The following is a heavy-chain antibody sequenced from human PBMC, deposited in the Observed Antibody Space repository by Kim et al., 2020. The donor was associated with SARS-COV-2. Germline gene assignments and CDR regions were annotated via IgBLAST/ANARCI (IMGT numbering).Heavy chain of an antibody. J-gene: IGHJ5*02. CDR3: AKDRGSSWFWGWFDP. Sequence: GGSLRLSCAASGFTFSSYAMSWVRQAPGKGLEWVSAISGSGGSTYYADSVKGRFTISRDNSKNTLYLQMNSLRAEDTAVYYCAKDRGSSWFWGWFDPWGQGTLVTVSS. CDR2: ISGSGGST. CDR1: GFTFSSYA. V-gene: IGHV3-23*01. D-gene: IGHD6-13*01.